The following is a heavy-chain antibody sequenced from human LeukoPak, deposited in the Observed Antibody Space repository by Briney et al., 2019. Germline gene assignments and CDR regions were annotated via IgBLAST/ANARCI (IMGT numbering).Heavy chain of an antibody. V-gene: IGHV4-39*01. CDR3: ARLVQVHYYDSSGTVDY. Sequence: SETLSLTCTVSGGSISSSSYYWGWIRQPPGKGLEWIGSIYYSGSTYYNPSLKSRVTISVDTSKNQFSLKLSSVTAADTAVYYCARLVQVHYYDSSGTVDYWGQGTLVTVSS. CDR1: GGSISSSSYY. CDR2: IYYSGST. J-gene: IGHJ4*02. D-gene: IGHD3-22*01.